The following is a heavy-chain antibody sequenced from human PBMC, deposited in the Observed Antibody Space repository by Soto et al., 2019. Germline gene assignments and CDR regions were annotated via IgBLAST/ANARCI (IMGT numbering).Heavy chain of an antibody. D-gene: IGHD6-6*01. CDR2: IYYSGST. Sequence: PSETLSLTCTVSGGSISSYYWSWIRQPPGKGLEWIGYIYYSGSTNYNPSLKSRVTISVDTSKNQFSLKLSSVTAADTAVYYCARVRWKYSSSHNWFDPWGQGTLVTVSS. CDR3: ARVRWKYSSSHNWFDP. J-gene: IGHJ5*02. CDR1: GGSISSYY. V-gene: IGHV4-59*01.